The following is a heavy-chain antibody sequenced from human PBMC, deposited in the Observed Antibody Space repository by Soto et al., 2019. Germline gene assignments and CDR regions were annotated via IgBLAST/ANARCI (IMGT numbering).Heavy chain of an antibody. CDR2: ISGSGGST. D-gene: IGHD3-3*01. V-gene: IGHV3-23*01. CDR1: GFTFSSYA. CDR3: ARNDFWSGYGGEYYFDY. Sequence: GGSLRLSCAASGFTFSSYAMSWVRQAPGKGLEWVSAISGSGGSTYYADSVKGRFTISRDNSKNTLYLQMNSLRAEDTAVYYSARNDFWSGYGGEYYFDYWGQGTLVTVSS. J-gene: IGHJ4*02.